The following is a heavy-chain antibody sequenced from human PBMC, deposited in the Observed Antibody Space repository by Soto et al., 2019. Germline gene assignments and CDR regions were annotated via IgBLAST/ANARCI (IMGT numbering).Heavy chain of an antibody. V-gene: IGHV3-30-3*01. CDR3: ARDSSGWVNWFDP. Sequence: QVQLVESGGGVVQPGRSLRLSCAASGFTFSSYAMHWVRQAPGKGLEWVAVISYDGSNKYYADSVKGRFTIPRDNSKNTLYLQMNSLRAEDTAVYYCARDSSGWVNWFDPWGQGTLVTVSS. CDR1: GFTFSSYA. CDR2: ISYDGSNK. J-gene: IGHJ5*02. D-gene: IGHD6-19*01.